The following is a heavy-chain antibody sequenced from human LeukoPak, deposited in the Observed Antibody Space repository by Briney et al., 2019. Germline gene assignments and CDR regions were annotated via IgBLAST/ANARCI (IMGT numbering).Heavy chain of an antibody. CDR3: ARQGSSGYYYNWFDP. CDR1: GGSISSSNYY. Sequence: SETLSLTCTVSGGSISSSNYYWGWIRQPPGKGLEWIGSIYYSGSTYYNPSLKSRVTISVDTSKNQLSLKLTSVTAADTAVYYCARQGSSGYYYNWFDPWGQGTLVTVSS. D-gene: IGHD3-22*01. J-gene: IGHJ5*02. CDR2: IYYSGST. V-gene: IGHV4-39*01.